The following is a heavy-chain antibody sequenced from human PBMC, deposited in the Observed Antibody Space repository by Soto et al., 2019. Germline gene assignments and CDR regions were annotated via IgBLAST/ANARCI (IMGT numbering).Heavy chain of an antibody. CDR3: VKGRCRTTTCYTVFLDF. V-gene: IGHV3-64D*06. CDR1: GFSFRSYS. Sequence: PGGSLRLSCAASGFSFRSYSMNWVRQAPGKGPEYLSGISSNGDTTYYADSVKDRITISRDNSNNAVYLQLSSLTTADTAVYHCVKGRCRTTTCYTVFLDFWGRGTLVTVSS. J-gene: IGHJ4*02. D-gene: IGHD2-2*01. CDR2: ISSNGDTT.